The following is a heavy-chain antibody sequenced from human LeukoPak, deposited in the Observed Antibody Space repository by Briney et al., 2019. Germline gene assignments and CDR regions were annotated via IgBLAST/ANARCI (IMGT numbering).Heavy chain of an antibody. CDR1: GFTFDDSA. D-gene: IGHD3-22*01. CDR3: AKAPPYYSDSSGYFQH. Sequence: GRSLRLSCAASGFTFDDSAMHWVRQVPGKGLEWVSGISWNSGIIDYADSVKGRFTISRDNAKNSLYLQMNNLRPDDTAFYYCAKAPPYYSDSSGYFQHWDQGTLVTVSS. CDR2: ISWNSGII. J-gene: IGHJ1*01. V-gene: IGHV3-9*01.